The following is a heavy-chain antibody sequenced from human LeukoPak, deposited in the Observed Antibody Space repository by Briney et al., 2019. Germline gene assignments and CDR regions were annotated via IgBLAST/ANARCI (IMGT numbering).Heavy chain of an antibody. CDR1: GDSVSTNSAA. CDR2: TYYRSKWYN. Sequence: SQTLSLTCAISGDSVSTNSAAWNWIRQSPSRGLEWLGRTYYRSKWYNDYAVSVRGRITVNPDTSKNQFSLHLNSVTPEDTAVYYCARRLTQYDCFDPWGQGILVTVSS. J-gene: IGHJ5*02. D-gene: IGHD2-2*01. V-gene: IGHV6-1*01. CDR3: ARRLTQYDCFDP.